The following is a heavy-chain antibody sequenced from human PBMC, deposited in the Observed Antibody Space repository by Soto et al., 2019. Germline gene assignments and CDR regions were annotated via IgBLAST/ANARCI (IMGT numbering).Heavy chain of an antibody. J-gene: IGHJ4*02. Sequence: QVQLVQSGAEVKKPGSSVKVSCKASGGTFSSYTISWVRQAPGQGLEWMGRIIPILGIANYAQKFQGRVTITADKSTSTAYMELSSLRSEDTAVYYCASPHSYGYSPFDYWGQGTLVTVSS. CDR3: ASPHSYGYSPFDY. D-gene: IGHD5-18*01. CDR2: IIPILGIA. CDR1: GGTFSSYT. V-gene: IGHV1-69*02.